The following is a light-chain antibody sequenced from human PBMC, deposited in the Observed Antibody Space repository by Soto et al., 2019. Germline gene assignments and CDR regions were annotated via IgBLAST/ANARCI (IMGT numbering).Light chain of an antibody. Sequence: QSALTQPASVSGSPGQSITISCTGTSSDIGGYNYVSWYQQHPSKAPKLMIYEVTNRPSGVSDRFSGSKTDNTAYLTISGLQAEDEGDYYCSSYTRDSTVIFGGGTKPTVL. V-gene: IGLV2-14*01. CDR1: SSDIGGYNY. CDR3: SSYTRDSTVI. CDR2: EVT. J-gene: IGLJ2*01.